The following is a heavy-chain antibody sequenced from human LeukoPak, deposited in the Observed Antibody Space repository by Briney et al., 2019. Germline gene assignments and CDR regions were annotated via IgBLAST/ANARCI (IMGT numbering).Heavy chain of an antibody. V-gene: IGHV3-64*02. CDR2: IVSNGGNT. J-gene: IGHJ4*02. CDR3: ARGGYYAASDI. CDR1: GLTFSSHA. Sequence: GGALRLSCAASGLTFSSHAMHWVRQAPGKGLEYVSAIVSNGGNTYYADSVRGRFTISRDNSKDTVYLQMGSLRPEDTAVYYCARGGYYAASDIWGQGALVTVSS. D-gene: IGHD3-3*01.